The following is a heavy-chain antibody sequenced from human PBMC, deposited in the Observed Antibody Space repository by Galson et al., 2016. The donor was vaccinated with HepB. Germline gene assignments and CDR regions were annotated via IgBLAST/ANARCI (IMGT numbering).Heavy chain of an antibody. D-gene: IGHD3-10*01. CDR3: AKVHRGDNSFLDY. V-gene: IGHV3-23*01. J-gene: IGHJ4*02. Sequence: SLRLSCAASGFTFSNCAMSWVRQAPGKGLEWVSSISVHGASTYHAASVMGRFTISRDISKNTLYLHMKNLTAEDTAVYYCAKVHRGDNSFLDYWGQGSLVAVSS. CDR2: ISVHGAST. CDR1: GFTFSNCA.